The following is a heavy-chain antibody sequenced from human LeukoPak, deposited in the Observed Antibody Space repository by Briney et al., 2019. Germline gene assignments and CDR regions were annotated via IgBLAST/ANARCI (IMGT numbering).Heavy chain of an antibody. V-gene: IGHV3-23*01. Sequence: PGGSLRLSCAASGFTFSSYAMSWVRQAPGKGLEWVSAISGSGGSTYYADSVKGRFTISRDNSKNTLYLQMNSLRAEDTAVYYCAKTSSGSYPYYYYYYMDVWGKGTTVTVSS. J-gene: IGHJ6*03. CDR2: ISGSGGST. CDR1: GFTFSSYA. CDR3: AKTSSGSYPYYYYYYMDV. D-gene: IGHD3-10*01.